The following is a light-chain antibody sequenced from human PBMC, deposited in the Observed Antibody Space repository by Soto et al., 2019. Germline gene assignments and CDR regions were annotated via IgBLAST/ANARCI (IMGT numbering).Light chain of an antibody. CDR1: QSVSNNY. CDR3: HQYYCASHT. J-gene: IGKJ2*01. V-gene: IGKV3-20*01. CDR2: GAS. Sequence: EIVLTQSPGTLSSSPGERATLSCRASQSVSNNYLAWYQQKPGQAPRRLIFGASIRATSIPDRFSGSGSGTDFTLTISRLEPEDFAVFYCHQYYCASHTFGQGTKLEIK.